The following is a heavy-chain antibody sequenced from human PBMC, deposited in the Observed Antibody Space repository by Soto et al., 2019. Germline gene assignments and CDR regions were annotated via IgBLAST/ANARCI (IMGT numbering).Heavy chain of an antibody. CDR2: IYHSGST. V-gene: IGHV4-4*02. CDR1: GGSISSSNW. Sequence: SETLSLTCAVSGGSISSSNWWSWVRQPPGKGLEWIGEIYHSGSTNYNPSLKSRITISVDTSKNQFSLRLSSVTAADTAVYYCGSLIAAARTFNWFDPWGQGTLVTVSS. D-gene: IGHD6-13*01. CDR3: GSLIAAARTFNWFDP. J-gene: IGHJ5*02.